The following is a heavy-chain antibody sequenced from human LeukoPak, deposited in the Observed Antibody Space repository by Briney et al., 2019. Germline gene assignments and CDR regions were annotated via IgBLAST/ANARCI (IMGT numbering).Heavy chain of an antibody. J-gene: IGHJ4*02. V-gene: IGHV3-33*06. CDR1: GFTFSSYG. D-gene: IGHD2-15*01. CDR3: AKDPLRGFVIYYFDY. CDR2: IWYDGSNK. Sequence: PGGSLTLSCAASGFTFSSYGMHWVRQAPGKGLEWVAVIWYDGSNKYYADSVKGRFTISRDNSKNTLYLQMNSLRAEDTAVYYCAKDPLRGFVIYYFDYWGQGTLVTVPS.